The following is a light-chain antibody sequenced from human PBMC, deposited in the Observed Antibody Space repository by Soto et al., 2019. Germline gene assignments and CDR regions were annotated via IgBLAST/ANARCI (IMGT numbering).Light chain of an antibody. CDR2: DAS. Sequence: IQMTQSPLFLSASIGDRVTITCQASQDITNYLNWYQQKPGKAPKLLIYDASMLERGVPSRFSGGGSGTHFTFTISSLQPEDIATYYCQQLTTYPLTFGGGTKVDIK. CDR3: QQLTTYPLT. J-gene: IGKJ4*01. CDR1: QDITNY. V-gene: IGKV1-33*01.